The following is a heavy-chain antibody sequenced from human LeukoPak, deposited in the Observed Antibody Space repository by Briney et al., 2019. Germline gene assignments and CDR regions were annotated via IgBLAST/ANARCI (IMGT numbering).Heavy chain of an antibody. CDR2: IRYDGGNK. Sequence: GGSLRLSCAASGFTFSSYGMHWVRQAPGKGLEWVAFIRYDGGNKYYADSVKGRFTISRDNSKNTLYLQMNSLRAEDTAVYYCVPYCSGTSCYTGPWGQGTLVTVSS. V-gene: IGHV3-30*02. CDR3: VPYCSGTSCYTGP. D-gene: IGHD2-2*02. J-gene: IGHJ5*02. CDR1: GFTFSSYG.